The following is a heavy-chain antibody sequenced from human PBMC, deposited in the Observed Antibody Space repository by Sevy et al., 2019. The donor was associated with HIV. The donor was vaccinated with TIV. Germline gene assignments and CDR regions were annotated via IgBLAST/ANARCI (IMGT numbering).Heavy chain of an antibody. CDR2: INIRGDST. CDR3: AKELCPNDY. V-gene: IGHV3-23*01. Sequence: GGSLRLSCAVSGFSFSDSAMTWVRQAPGKGLEWVSSINIRGDSTYYADSVKGRFTISRDNSKSTLYLQTNSLRVEDTAVYYCAKELCPNDYWGQGTLVTVSS. CDR1: GFSFSDSA. J-gene: IGHJ4*02. D-gene: IGHD2-21*01.